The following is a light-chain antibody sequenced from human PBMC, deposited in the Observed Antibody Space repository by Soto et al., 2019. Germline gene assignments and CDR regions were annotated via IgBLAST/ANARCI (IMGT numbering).Light chain of an antibody. V-gene: IGKV1-39*01. J-gene: IGKJ1*01. CDR1: QNIGVY. Sequence: DIQMTQSPSTLSGSVGDRVTITCRASQNIGVYLNWYQKKPGKAPKLLIYAASSLQSGVPSRFSGSGSETDFTLTISSLQPEDFATYSCQQSYSTTWTFGQGTKVDIK. CDR3: QQSYSTTWT. CDR2: AAS.